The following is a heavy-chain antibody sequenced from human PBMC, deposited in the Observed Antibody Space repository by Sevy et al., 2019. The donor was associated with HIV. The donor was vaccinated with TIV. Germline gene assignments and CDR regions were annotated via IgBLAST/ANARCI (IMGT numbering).Heavy chain of an antibody. Sequence: GGSLRLSCAASGFTFDDYAMHWVRQAPGKGLEWVSGISWNSGSIGYADSVKGRFTISRDNAKNSLYLQMNSLRAEDTALYYCAKDRSGSPVGAFDIWGQGTMVTVSS. CDR3: AKDRSGSPVGAFDI. D-gene: IGHD1-26*01. J-gene: IGHJ3*02. CDR2: ISWNSGSI. V-gene: IGHV3-9*01. CDR1: GFTFDDYA.